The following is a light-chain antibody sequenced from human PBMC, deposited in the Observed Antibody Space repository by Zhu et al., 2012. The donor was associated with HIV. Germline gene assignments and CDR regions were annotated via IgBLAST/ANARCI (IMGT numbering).Light chain of an antibody. Sequence: DIQMTQSPSTLSASVGDRVTITCRASQSVYKWLAWYQQKPEKAPKLLIYEASSLETGVPSRFSGSGSGTEFTLTISSLQPDDFATYSCQQHYTPSYTFGQGTKLQIK. V-gene: IGKV1-5*03. CDR1: QSVYKW. CDR2: EAS. J-gene: IGKJ2*01. CDR3: QQHYTPSYT.